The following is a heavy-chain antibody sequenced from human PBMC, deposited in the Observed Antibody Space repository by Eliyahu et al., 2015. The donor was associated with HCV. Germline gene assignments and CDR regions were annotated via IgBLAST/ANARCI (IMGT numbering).Heavy chain of an antibody. J-gene: IGHJ3*01. V-gene: IGHV4-31*11. CDR3: ARGVSARGVDVIDL. CDR1: GGSXNTGGYY. D-gene: IGHD1-26*01. Sequence: QMQLQESGPRLVKPSQTLSLTCAVSGGSXNTGGYYWIWMRQHPGKGLEWIGYIYITGSTCYNTXLXGRVSISVDTSKNQFSLNMSPLSAADTAVYYCARGVSARGVDVIDLWGQGTMVSVSS. CDR2: IYITGST.